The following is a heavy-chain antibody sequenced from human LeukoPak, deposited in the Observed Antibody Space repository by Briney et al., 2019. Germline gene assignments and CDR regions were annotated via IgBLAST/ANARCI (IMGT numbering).Heavy chain of an antibody. CDR2: IYYSGST. V-gene: IGHV4-59*01. J-gene: IGHJ6*02. Sequence: SETLSLTCTVSGGSISSYYWSWIRQPPGKGLEWIGHIYYSGSTNYNPSLKSRVTISVDTSKNQFSLKLSSVTAADTVVYYCARVMVRGVIIDDYGMDVWGQGTTVTVSS. CDR3: ARVMVRGVIIDDYGMDV. D-gene: IGHD3-10*01. CDR1: GGSISSYY.